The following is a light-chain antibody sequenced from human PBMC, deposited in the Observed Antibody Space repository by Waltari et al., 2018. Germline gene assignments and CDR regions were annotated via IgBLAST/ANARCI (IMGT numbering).Light chain of an antibody. J-gene: IGLJ7*01. Sequence: QSVLTQPPSVSAAPGQRVTISCSGGSSNIGNNYVSWYRQYPGTAPKLPIVENSERPPGIPGRFSGSKSGTSATLDITGLQAGDEADYYCGTWDSSLSGAVFGGGTHLTVL. V-gene: IGLV1-51*02. CDR1: SSNIGNNY. CDR3: GTWDSSLSGAV. CDR2: ENS.